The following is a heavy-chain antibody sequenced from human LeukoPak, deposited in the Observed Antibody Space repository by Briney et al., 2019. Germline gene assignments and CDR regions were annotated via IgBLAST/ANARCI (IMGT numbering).Heavy chain of an antibody. CDR2: IDPSDSYT. CDR3: ARPSSGWYVLDY. J-gene: IGHJ4*02. D-gene: IGHD6-19*01. V-gene: IGHV5-10-1*01. CDR1: GYSFTSYW. Sequence: GESLRISCKGSGYSFTSYWITWVRQMPGKGLEWMGRIDPSDSYTNYSTSFQGHVTISADKSISTAYLQWSSLKASDTAMYYCARPSSGWYVLDYWGEGTLVTVSS.